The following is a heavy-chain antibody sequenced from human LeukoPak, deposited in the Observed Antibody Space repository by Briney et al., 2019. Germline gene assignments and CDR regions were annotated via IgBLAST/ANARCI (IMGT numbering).Heavy chain of an antibody. CDR1: GGTFSIYA. Sequence: SVKVSCKASGGTFSIYAISWVRQAPGQGLEWMGGIIPIFGTANYAQKFQGRVTITADESTSTAYMELSSLRSEDTAVYYCVAAVPERRLGENYWGQGTLVTVSS. V-gene: IGHV1-69*13. J-gene: IGHJ4*02. D-gene: IGHD1-1*01. CDR3: VAAVPERRLGENY. CDR2: IIPIFGTA.